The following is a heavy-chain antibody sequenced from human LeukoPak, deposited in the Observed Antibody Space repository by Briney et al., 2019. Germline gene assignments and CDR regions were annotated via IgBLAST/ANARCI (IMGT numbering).Heavy chain of an antibody. J-gene: IGHJ4*02. D-gene: IGHD3-3*01. CDR3: ARGYYNFWSGYRAEYYFDY. V-gene: IGHV3-48*03. CDR2: ISSSGSTI. CDR1: GLTFSSYE. Sequence: GGSLRLSCAASGLTFSSYEMNWVRQAPGKGLEWVSYISSSGSTIYYADSVKGRFTISRDNAKNSLYLQMNSLRAEDTAVYYCARGYYNFWSGYRAEYYFDYWGQGTLVTVSS.